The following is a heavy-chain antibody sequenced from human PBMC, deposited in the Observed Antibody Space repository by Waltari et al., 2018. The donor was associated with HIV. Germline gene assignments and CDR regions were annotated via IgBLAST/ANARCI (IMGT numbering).Heavy chain of an antibody. D-gene: IGHD3-10*01. CDR2: INDGGVYT. V-gene: IGHV3-23*01. CDR3: ARDLTKSTMGGVDY. Sequence: EVQLLESGGSLVQPGGSLRLSWAASGFTFSTSGITWVRQAPGKGPEWVSAINDGGVYTYYADSVKGRFTMSRDNSKNTLYLQMNSLRAEDTAIYYCARDLTKSTMGGVDYWGQGTLVTVSS. CDR1: GFTFSTSG. J-gene: IGHJ4*02.